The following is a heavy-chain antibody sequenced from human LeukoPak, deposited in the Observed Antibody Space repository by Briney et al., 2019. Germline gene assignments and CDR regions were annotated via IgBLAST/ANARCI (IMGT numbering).Heavy chain of an antibody. Sequence: ASVKVSCKASGYTFTSYGISWVRQAPGQGLEWMGWISAYNGNTNYAQKLQGRVTMTTDTSTSTAYMELRSLRSDDTAVYYRARDSNAFIPDKAVADYYFDYWGQGTLVTVSS. J-gene: IGHJ4*02. CDR3: ARDSNAFIPDKAVADYYFDY. V-gene: IGHV1-18*01. D-gene: IGHD6-19*01. CDR2: ISAYNGNT. CDR1: GYTFTSYG.